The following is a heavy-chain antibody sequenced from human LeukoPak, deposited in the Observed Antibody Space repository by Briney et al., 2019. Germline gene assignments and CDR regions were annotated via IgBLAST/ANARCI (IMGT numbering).Heavy chain of an antibody. CDR1: GGTFSSYA. V-gene: IGHV1-69*13. CDR2: IIPIFGTA. D-gene: IGHD6-13*01. J-gene: IGHJ5*02. Sequence: GASVKVSCKASGGTFSSYAISWVRQAPGQGLEWMGGIIPIFGTANYAQKFQGRVTITADESTSTAYMELSSLRSEDTAVYYCARDPSPLDSSTWGYWFDPWGQGTLVTVSS. CDR3: ARDPSPLDSSTWGYWFDP.